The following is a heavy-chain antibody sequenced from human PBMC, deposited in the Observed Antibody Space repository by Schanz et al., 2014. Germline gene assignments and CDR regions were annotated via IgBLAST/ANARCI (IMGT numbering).Heavy chain of an antibody. CDR3: VKDDRGDVVVVAANY. J-gene: IGHJ4*02. V-gene: IGHV3-23*04. Sequence: EVQLVESGGGLVKPGGSLRLSCAASGFSFSIFAMTWVRQAPGQGLEWVSTISGSGGDTYPADSVKGRFTISRDNSRNTVYLQMSSLRAEDTAVYYCVKDDRGDVVVVAANYWGQGAQVIVSS. CDR2: ISGSGGDT. CDR1: GFSFSIFA. D-gene: IGHD2-15*01.